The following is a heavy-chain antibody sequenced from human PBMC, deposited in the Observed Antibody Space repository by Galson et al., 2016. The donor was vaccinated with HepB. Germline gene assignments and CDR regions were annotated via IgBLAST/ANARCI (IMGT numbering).Heavy chain of an antibody. CDR2: IYWNNDT. J-gene: IGHJ4*02. Sequence: PALVKPTQTLTLTCTFSGFSLSTSGVGVGWVRQPPGKALEWPALIYWNNDTRYRPSLRRRLTITKDTSKNQVVLTMTNMDPEDTATFYCVHRPEDRGGSPFDYWGQGTLVTVSS. CDR1: GFSLSTSGVG. D-gene: IGHD2-15*01. CDR3: VHRPEDRGGSPFDY. V-gene: IGHV2-5*01.